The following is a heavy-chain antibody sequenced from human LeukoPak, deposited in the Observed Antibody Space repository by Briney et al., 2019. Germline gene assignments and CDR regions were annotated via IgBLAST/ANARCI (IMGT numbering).Heavy chain of an antibody. J-gene: IGHJ2*01. CDR3: ARAPSAGDYYPWYFDL. CDR1: GLTFSNYW. CDR2: ISGSGGST. Sequence: GGSLRLSCAASGLTFSNYWMYWVRQAPGKGLEWVSAISGSGGSTYNADSVKGRFTISRDNAKKSLYLQMNTLRAEDTALYYCARAPSAGDYYPWYFDLWGRGTLVTVSS. V-gene: IGHV3-21*01. D-gene: IGHD7-27*01.